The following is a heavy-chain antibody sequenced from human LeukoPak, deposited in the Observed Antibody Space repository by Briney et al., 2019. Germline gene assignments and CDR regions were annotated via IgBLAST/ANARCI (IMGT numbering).Heavy chain of an antibody. D-gene: IGHD5-12*01. CDR1: GFTFSSYG. Sequence: PGRSLRLSCAASGFTFSSYGMHWVRQAPGKGLEWVAVIWYDGSNKYYADSVKGRFTISRDNSKNTLYLQMNSLRAEDTAVYYCAREGVEMATEYYFDYWGQGTLVTVSS. CDR3: AREGVEMATEYYFDY. CDR2: IWYDGSNK. J-gene: IGHJ4*02. V-gene: IGHV3-33*01.